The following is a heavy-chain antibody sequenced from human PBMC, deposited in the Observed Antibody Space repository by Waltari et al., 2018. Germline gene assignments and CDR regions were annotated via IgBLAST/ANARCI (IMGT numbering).Heavy chain of an antibody. CDR2: ISYDGSNK. V-gene: IGHV3-30*03. Sequence: QVQLVESGGGVVQPGRSLRLSCAASGFTFSSYCMYWVRQAPGKGLEWVAVISYDGSNKYYADSVKGRFTISRDNSKNTLYLQMNSLRAEDTAVYYCARMIGQDYWGQGTLVTVSS. J-gene: IGHJ4*02. CDR1: GFTFSSYC. D-gene: IGHD2-21*01. CDR3: ARMIGQDY.